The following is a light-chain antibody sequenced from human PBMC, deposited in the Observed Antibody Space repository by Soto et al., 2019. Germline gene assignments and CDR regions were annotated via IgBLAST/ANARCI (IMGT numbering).Light chain of an antibody. Sequence: QSALTQPASVSGSPGQSITISCTGTSSGVGGYNYVSWYQQHPGKSPKLMIYDVINRPSGVSNRFSGSKSGNTASLTISGLQADDEADYDCSSYTSSSTLVYVFGTGTKLTVL. CDR3: SSYTSSSTLVYV. J-gene: IGLJ1*01. V-gene: IGLV2-14*01. CDR2: DVI. CDR1: SSGVGGYNY.